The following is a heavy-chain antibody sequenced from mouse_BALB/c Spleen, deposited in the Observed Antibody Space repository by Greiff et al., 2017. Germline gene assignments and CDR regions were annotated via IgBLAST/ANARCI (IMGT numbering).Heavy chain of an antibody. V-gene: IGHV14-3*02. CDR3: AGGLQAMDY. J-gene: IGHJ4*01. CDR2: IDPANGNT. Sequence: VQLQQSGAELVKPGASVKLSCTASGFNIKDTYMHWVKQRPEQGLEWIGRIDPANGNTKYDPKFQGKATITADTSSITAYLQLSSLTSEDTAVYYYAGGLQAMDYWGQGTSVTVSS. CDR1: GFNIKDTY. D-gene: IGHD3-1*01.